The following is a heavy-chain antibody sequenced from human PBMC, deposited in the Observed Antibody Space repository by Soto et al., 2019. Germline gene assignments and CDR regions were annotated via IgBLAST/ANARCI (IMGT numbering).Heavy chain of an antibody. Sequence: SVKVCCKPSEYTLTSYAMHWVRQAPGQRLEWMGWINAGNGNTKYSQKFQGRVTITRDTSASTAYMELSSLRSEDTAVYYCAREEGYCSGGSCSGIFDYWGQGTLVTVSS. D-gene: IGHD2-15*01. CDR2: INAGNGNT. J-gene: IGHJ4*02. V-gene: IGHV1-3*01. CDR3: AREEGYCSGGSCSGIFDY. CDR1: EYTLTSYA.